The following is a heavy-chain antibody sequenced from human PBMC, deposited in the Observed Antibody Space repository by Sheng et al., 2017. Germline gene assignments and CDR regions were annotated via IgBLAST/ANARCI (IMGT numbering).Heavy chain of an antibody. CDR1: GYSISSGYY. J-gene: IGHJ4*02. Sequence: QVQLQESGPGLVKPSETLSPTCAVSGYSISSGYYWGWIRQPPGKGLEWIGSIYHSGSTYYNPSLKSRVTISVDTSKNQFSLKLSSVTAADTAVYYCARGGGDYGDYFDYWGQGTLVTVSS. CDR2: IYHSGST. D-gene: IGHD4-17*01. CDR3: ARGGGDYGDYFDY. V-gene: IGHV4-38-2*01.